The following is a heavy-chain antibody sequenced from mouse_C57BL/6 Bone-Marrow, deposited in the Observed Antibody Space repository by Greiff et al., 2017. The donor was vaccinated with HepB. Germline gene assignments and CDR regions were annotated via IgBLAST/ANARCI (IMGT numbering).Heavy chain of an antibody. V-gene: IGHV6-6*01. Sequence: EVQLQQSGGGLVQPGGSMKLSCAASGFTFSDAWMDWVRQSPEKGLEWVAEIRNKANNHATYYAESVKGRFTISRDDSKSSVYLQMNSLRAEDTGIYYCTRHYGSSYGSFDYWGQGTTLTVSS. D-gene: IGHD1-1*01. CDR1: GFTFSDAW. CDR3: TRHYGSSYGSFDY. J-gene: IGHJ2*01. CDR2: IRNKANNHAT.